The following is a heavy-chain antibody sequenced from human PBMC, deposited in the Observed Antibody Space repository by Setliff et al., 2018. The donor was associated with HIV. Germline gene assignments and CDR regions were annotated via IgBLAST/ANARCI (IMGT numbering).Heavy chain of an antibody. J-gene: IGHJ3*02. D-gene: IGHD3-9*01. Sequence: GGSLRLSCAASGFTFSSYWMHWVRQAPGKGLVWVGRIKSRVDGETTAYAAPLKGRLTISRDDSKNTLYLQMDSLSTEDTAVYYCTTDSGVRYLDWLSPLDAFDIWGQGTMVTV. CDR1: GFTFSSYW. V-gene: IGHV3-15*01. CDR3: TTDSGVRYLDWLSPLDAFDI. CDR2: IKSRVDGETT.